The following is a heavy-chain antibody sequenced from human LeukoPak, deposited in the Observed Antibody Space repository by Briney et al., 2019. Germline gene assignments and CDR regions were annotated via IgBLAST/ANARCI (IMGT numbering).Heavy chain of an antibody. J-gene: IGHJ4*02. CDR1: GYNFSSYW. CDR2: IYPGDSDT. D-gene: IGHD4-17*01. CDR3: ARDDGDYVDY. V-gene: IGHV5-51*01. Sequence: GESLKISCKGSGYNFSSYWIGWVRQMPGKGLEWMGIIYPGDSDTKYNPSFQGQVTISADKSISTAFLQWSGLKASDTAMYYCARDDGDYVDYWGQGTLVTVSS.